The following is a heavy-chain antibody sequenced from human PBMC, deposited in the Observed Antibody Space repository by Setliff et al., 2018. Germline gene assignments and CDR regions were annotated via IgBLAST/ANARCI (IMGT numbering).Heavy chain of an antibody. J-gene: IGHJ4*02. Sequence: PGGSLRLSCAASAFTFSRYSMHWVRQIPGKGLAWVSRIKRDGSITNYADSVKGRFTISRDNARNTLYLQMNSLRAEDTAVYYCARDPHFDSWGQGTLVTVSS. V-gene: IGHV3-74*01. CDR1: AFTFSRYS. CDR3: ARDPHFDS. CDR2: IKRDGSIT.